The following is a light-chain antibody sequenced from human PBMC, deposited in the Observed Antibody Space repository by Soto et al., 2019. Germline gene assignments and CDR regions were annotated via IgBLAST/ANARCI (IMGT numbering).Light chain of an antibody. CDR3: MQALQTPLT. CDR2: LGS. J-gene: IGKJ4*01. Sequence: DIVMTQSPLSLPVTPGEPASISCRSSQSLLHSNGYNYLDWYLQKPGQSPQLLIYLGSNRASRVPYRFSGSGSGTDFTLKISRVEAEDVGVYYCMQALQTPLTFGGGTKVEIK. V-gene: IGKV2-28*01. CDR1: QSLLHSNGYNY.